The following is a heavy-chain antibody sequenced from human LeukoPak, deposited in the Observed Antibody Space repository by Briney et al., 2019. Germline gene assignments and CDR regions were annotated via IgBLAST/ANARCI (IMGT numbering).Heavy chain of an antibody. Sequence: PSETLSLTCTVSGGSISSYYWSWIRQPPGKGLEWIGYIYYSGSTNYNPSLKSRVTISVDTSKNQFSLKLSSVTAADTAVYNCARRYCTNGVCYFDYWGQGTLVTVSS. J-gene: IGHJ4*02. D-gene: IGHD2-8*01. CDR2: IYYSGST. CDR1: GGSISSYY. CDR3: ARRYCTNGVCYFDY. V-gene: IGHV4-59*01.